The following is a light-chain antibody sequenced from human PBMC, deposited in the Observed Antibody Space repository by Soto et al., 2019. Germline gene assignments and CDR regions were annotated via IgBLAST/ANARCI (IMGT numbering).Light chain of an antibody. V-gene: IGLV1-44*01. CDR3: AAWDDRLNGPV. J-gene: IGLJ3*02. CDR2: NTY. Sequence: QSVLTQPPSASGTPGQRGIISCSGSSSNLGSTRGNWYQPLPGTAPKLLIYNTYQRPLGVPDRFSGSKSGNSASLAISGLQSEDEGDCVCAAWDDRLNGPVFGGGTQLTVL. CDR1: SSNLGSTR.